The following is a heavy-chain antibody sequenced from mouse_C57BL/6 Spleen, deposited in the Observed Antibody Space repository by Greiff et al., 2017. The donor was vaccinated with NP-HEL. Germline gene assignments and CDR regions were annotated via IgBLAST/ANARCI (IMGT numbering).Heavy chain of an antibody. V-gene: IGHV5-17*01. CDR3: ARPFITTVDAMDY. J-gene: IGHJ4*01. CDR2: ISSGSSTI. Sequence: EVKVVESGGGLVKPGGSLKLSCAASGFTFSDYGMHWVRQAPEKGLEWVAYISSGSSTIYYADTVKGRFTISRDNAKNTLFLQMTSLRSEDTAMYYCARPFITTVDAMDYWGQGTSVTVSS. CDR1: GFTFSDYG. D-gene: IGHD1-1*01.